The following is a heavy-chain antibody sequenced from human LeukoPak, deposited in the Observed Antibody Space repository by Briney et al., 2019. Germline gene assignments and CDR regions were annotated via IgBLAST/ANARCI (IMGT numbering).Heavy chain of an antibody. J-gene: IGHJ3*02. CDR2: IYSSGST. CDR1: GGSISSYY. CDR3: AISAMDAFDI. D-gene: IGHD2-2*01. Sequence: SETLSLTCTVSGGSISSYYWSWIRQPAGKGLEWIGRIYSSGSTNYNPSLKSRVTMSVDTSKNQFSLKLSSVTAADTAVYYCAISAMDAFDIWRQGTMVTVSS. V-gene: IGHV4-4*07.